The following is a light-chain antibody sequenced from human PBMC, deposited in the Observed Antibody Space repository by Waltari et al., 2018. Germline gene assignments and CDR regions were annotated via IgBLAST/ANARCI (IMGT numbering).Light chain of an antibody. CDR3: QQYYSYPYT. V-gene: IGKV1-8*01. J-gene: IGKJ2*01. CDR1: QGISSY. Sequence: AIRMTQSPSSLSAPTGDRVTITCRASQGISSYLAWYQQKPGKAPKLLIYAASTLRSGVPSRFRDSGSGTDFTLTISCLQSEDFATYYCQQYYSYPYTFGQGTKLEI. CDR2: AAS.